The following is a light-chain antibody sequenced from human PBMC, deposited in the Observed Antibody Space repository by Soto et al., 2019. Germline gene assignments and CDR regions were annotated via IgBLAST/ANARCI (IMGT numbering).Light chain of an antibody. CDR3: QTWGTGFLL. J-gene: IGLJ3*02. V-gene: IGLV4-69*01. CDR2: VHNDGSH. CDR1: SRHSNYA. Sequence: LVLTQSPSASASLGASVTLTCTLSSRHSNYAIAWHQQQPEKGPRLLMKVHNDGSHTKGDGIPDRFSSSSSGAERYLTISSLQSEDEADYYCQTWGTGFLLFGGGTKLTVL.